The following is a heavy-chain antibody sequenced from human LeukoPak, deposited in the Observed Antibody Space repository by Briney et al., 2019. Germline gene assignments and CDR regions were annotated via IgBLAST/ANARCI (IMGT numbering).Heavy chain of an antibody. CDR1: GYTFTSYY. V-gene: IGHV1-46*01. CDR2: INPSGGST. D-gene: IGHD6-6*01. Sequence: ASVKVSCTASGYTFTSYYMHWVRQAPGQGLEWMGIINPSGGSTSYAQKFQGRVTMTRDTSTSTVYMELSSLRSEDTAVYYCARGFLFYSSSSDPHGDYWGQGTLVTVSS. CDR3: ARGFLFYSSSSDPHGDY. J-gene: IGHJ4*02.